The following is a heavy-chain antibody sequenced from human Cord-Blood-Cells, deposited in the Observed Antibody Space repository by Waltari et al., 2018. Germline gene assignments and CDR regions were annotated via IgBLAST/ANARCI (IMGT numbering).Heavy chain of an antibody. CDR1: GGSISSSSYY. V-gene: IGHV4-39*01. D-gene: IGHD3-3*01. CDR3: ARSANDFWSGYYFDY. CDR2: IYYSGST. Sequence: QLQLQESGPGLVKPSETLSLTCTVSGGSISSSSYYWGWIRKPPGKGLEWIGSIYYSGSTYYNPSLKSRVTISVDTSKNQFSLKLSSVTAADTAVYYCARSANDFWSGYYFDYWGQGTLVTVSS. J-gene: IGHJ4*02.